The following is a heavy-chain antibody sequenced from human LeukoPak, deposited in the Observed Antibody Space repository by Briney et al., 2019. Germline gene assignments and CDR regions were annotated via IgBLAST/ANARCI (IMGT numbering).Heavy chain of an antibody. Sequence: GASVKVSCKASGYTFTSYYMHWVRQAPGQGLEWMGIINPSGGSTSYAQKFQGRVTMTRDMSTSTVYMELSGLRSEDTAVYYCAGRAVGNSYYHSMDVWGKGTTVTVSS. CDR3: AGRAVGNSYYHSMDV. J-gene: IGHJ6*03. D-gene: IGHD6-19*01. CDR2: INPSGGST. V-gene: IGHV1-46*01. CDR1: GYTFTSYY.